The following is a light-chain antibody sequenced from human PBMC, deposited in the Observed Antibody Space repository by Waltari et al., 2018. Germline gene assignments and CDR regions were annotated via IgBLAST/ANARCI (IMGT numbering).Light chain of an antibody. CDR2: YDD. V-gene: IGLV3-21*04. J-gene: IGLJ1*01. Sequence: SYVLTQPPSMSVAPGKAARITCAGNRIGSKSVHWYQRKPGHAPVLVIFYDDERPSGIPARVFGSNSGDTATLTISGVGAGDEADYYGQVWDRNSNHYVFGNGTKLIVL. CDR1: RIGSKS. CDR3: QVWDRNSNHYV.